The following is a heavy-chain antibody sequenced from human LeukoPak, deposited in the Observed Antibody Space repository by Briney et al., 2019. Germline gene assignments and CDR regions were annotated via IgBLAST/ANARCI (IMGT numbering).Heavy chain of an antibody. D-gene: IGHD3-10*01. CDR2: IYYSGST. V-gene: IGHV4-61*10. CDR3: ARDHNMGSGSYWDYGMDV. Sequence: PSETLSLTCTVSGGSISSGSYYWSWIRQPAGKGLEWIGYIYYSGSTNYNPSLKSRVTISVDTSKNQFSLKLSSVTAADTAVYYCARDHNMGSGSYWDYGMDVWGQGTTVTVSS. J-gene: IGHJ6*02. CDR1: GGSISSGSYY.